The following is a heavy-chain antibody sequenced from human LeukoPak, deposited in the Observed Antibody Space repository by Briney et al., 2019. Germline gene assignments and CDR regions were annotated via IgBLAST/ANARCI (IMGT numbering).Heavy chain of an antibody. V-gene: IGHV1-3*02. Sequence: ASVKVSCKASGYTFTNYALHWVRQAPGQRLEWMGWTNGDTGTTVFSQDFEGRVTITIDTSANTAYMEMNSLRSEDTAVYYCARSPGGNARTWLDYWGQGTLVTVSS. CDR1: GYTFTNYA. D-gene: IGHD4-23*01. CDR2: TNGDTGTT. CDR3: ARSPGGNARTWLDY. J-gene: IGHJ4*02.